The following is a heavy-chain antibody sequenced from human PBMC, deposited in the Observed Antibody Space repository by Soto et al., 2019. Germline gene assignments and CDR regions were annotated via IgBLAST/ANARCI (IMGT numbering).Heavy chain of an antibody. CDR2: ISWDGGSS. V-gene: IGHV3-9*01. CDR3: AKAGFTPLRWYFHL. D-gene: IGHD2-15*01. J-gene: IGHJ2*01. Sequence: EVQLVESGGGLVQPGRSLRLSCSGSGFNFDDSAMHWVRQAPGKGLEWVSGISWDGGSSDYADSVKGRFTIFRDNAENSLFLQMNNLRAEAPALYYCAKAGFTPLRWYFHLGGGGPLVTVS. CDR1: GFNFDDSA.